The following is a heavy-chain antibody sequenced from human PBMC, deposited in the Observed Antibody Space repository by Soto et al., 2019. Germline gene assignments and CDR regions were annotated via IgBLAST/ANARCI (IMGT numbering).Heavy chain of an antibody. Sequence: QVQLQQWGAGLLKPSETLSLTCAVYGGSFSGYYWSWIRQPPGKGLEWIGEINHSGSTNYNPSLKRRVTLSVDTSKNQCSLKLSSVTAADTAVYYCARGLIWFGELLRVGFDYWGQGTLVTVSS. CDR1: GGSFSGYY. J-gene: IGHJ4*02. D-gene: IGHD3-10*01. CDR3: ARGLIWFGELLRVGFDY. V-gene: IGHV4-34*01. CDR2: INHSGST.